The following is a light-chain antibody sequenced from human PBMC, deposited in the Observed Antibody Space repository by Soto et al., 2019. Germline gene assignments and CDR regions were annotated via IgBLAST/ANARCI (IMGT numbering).Light chain of an antibody. J-gene: IGLJ1*01. Sequence: QSALTQPRSVSGSPGQSVTISCTGTSSDVGGYNYVSWYQQHPGKAPKLMIYDVTKRPSGVPDRFSGSKSGNTASLTISGLQAEDEADYYCCSYAGSVLDVFGTGTKLTVL. CDR3: CSYAGSVLDV. CDR1: SSDVGGYNY. V-gene: IGLV2-11*01. CDR2: DVT.